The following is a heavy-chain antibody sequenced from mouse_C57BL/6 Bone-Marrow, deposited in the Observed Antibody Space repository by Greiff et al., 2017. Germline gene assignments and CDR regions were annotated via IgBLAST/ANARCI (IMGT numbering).Heavy chain of an antibody. CDR3: AKKGGSSWYFDV. Sequence: LQESGPGLVQPSQSLSITCTVSGFSLTSYGVHWVRQPPGKGLEWMGVIWSGGSTDYNAAFLSRKSISKDNSQSQVFFKMNSLQADDTAIYYCAKKGGSSWYFDVWGTGTTVTVSS. V-gene: IGHV2-4*01. CDR2: IWSGGST. J-gene: IGHJ1*03. CDR1: GFSLTSYG. D-gene: IGHD1-1*01.